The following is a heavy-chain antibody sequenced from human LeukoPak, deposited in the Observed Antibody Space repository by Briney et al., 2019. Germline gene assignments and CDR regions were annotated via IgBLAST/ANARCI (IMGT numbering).Heavy chain of an antibody. CDR2: IYCGGST. Sequence: SETLSLTRAVSVDSLSSSSYYWGWIRQPPGKGLEWNGSIYCGGSTYYTPSLNSRVTISIDTSKSQFSLKLSSVPAADTAVYYCGGTYYDILTGDYWGQGALVTVSS. V-gene: IGHV4-39*01. CDR1: VDSLSSSSYY. CDR3: GGTYYDILTGDY. J-gene: IGHJ4*02. D-gene: IGHD3-9*01.